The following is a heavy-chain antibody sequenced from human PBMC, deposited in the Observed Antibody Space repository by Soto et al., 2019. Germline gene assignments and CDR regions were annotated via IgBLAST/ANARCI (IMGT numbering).Heavy chain of an antibody. CDR1: GFIFGDYA. Sequence: EVQLVESGGGLVKPGRSLRLSCTPSGFIFGDYAISWFRQAPGKGLEWVGFITSKRYGGTTEYAASVKGRFTISRDDSKSIAYLQMNSLKTEDTAVYYCTSLGRDGYTTPFDYWGQGTLVTVSS. CDR3: TSLGRDGYTTPFDY. V-gene: IGHV3-49*05. CDR2: ITSKRYGGTT. J-gene: IGHJ4*02. D-gene: IGHD6-25*01.